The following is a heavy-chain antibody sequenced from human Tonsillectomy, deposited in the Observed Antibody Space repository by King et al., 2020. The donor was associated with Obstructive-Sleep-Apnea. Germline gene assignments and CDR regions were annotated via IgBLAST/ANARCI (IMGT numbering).Heavy chain of an antibody. CDR2: INPNSGGT. D-gene: IGHD3-22*01. V-gene: IGHV1-2*04. Sequence: QLVQSGAEVKKPGASVKVSCKASGYTFTGYYMHWVRQAPGQGLEWMGWINPNSGGTNYAQKFQGWVTMTRDTSISTAYMELSRLRSDDTAVYYCARGGVSYYYDSSGSLDIWGQGTMVTVSS. CDR3: ARGGVSYYYDSSGSLDI. CDR1: GYTFTGYY. J-gene: IGHJ3*02.